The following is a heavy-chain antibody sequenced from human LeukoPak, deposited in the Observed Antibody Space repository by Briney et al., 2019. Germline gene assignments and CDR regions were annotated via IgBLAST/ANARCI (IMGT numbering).Heavy chain of an antibody. D-gene: IGHD6-19*01. CDR3: ARLASSGWSHCDY. Sequence: SETLSLTCTVSGGSISGYYWSWIRQPPGRGPEWIGYIYYSGSTNYNPSLKSRVTISVDTSKNQFSLKMNSVTAADTAVYYCARLASSGWSHCDYWGQGTLVTVSS. CDR2: IYYSGST. CDR1: GGSISGYY. J-gene: IGHJ4*02. V-gene: IGHV4-59*08.